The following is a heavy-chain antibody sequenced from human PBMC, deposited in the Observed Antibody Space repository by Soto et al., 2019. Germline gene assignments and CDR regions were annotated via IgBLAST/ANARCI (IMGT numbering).Heavy chain of an antibody. V-gene: IGHV1-69*01. CDR2: IIPIFGTA. CDR1: GGTFSSYA. Sequence: QVQLVQSGAEVKKPGSSVKVSCKASGGTFSSYAISWVLQAPGQGLEWMGGIIPIFGTANYAQKFQGRVTITADESTSTAYMVLSSLRSEDTAVYYCARDLVESGSYYVGYYWGQGTLVTVSS. CDR3: ARDLVESGSYYVGYY. D-gene: IGHD1-26*01. J-gene: IGHJ4*02.